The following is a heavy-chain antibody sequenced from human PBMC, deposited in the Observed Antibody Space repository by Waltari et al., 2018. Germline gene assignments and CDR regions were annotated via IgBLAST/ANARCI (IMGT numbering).Heavy chain of an antibody. CDR1: GGTFGSYG. V-gene: IGHV1-69*12. D-gene: IGHD3-16*01. Sequence: QVQLVQSGAEVKKPGSSVMVSCTASGGTFGSYGITWVRQAPGEGLEWMGGIIPIFGTAPNYAQKFQGRLTVTADESTATVYMDLSGLRSDDTAVYYCARRQLGGPFDPWGQGTLVSVSS. J-gene: IGHJ5*02. CDR2: IIPIFGTAP. CDR3: ARRQLGGPFDP.